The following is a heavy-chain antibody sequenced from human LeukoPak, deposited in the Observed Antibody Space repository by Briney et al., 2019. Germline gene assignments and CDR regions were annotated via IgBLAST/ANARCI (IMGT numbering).Heavy chain of an antibody. J-gene: IGHJ5*02. CDR1: GGSFSGYY. V-gene: IGHV4-34*01. D-gene: IGHD3-22*01. CDR3: ASRGNNHYYHSINANPVWRSGAFRNWFDP. CDR2: INHSGST. Sequence: SETLSLTCAVYGGSFSGYYWSWIRQPPGKGLEWIGEINHSGSTNYNPSLKSRVTISVDTSKNQFSLKLSSVTAADTAVYYRASRGNNHYYHSINANPVWRSGAFRNWFDPWGQGTLVTVSS.